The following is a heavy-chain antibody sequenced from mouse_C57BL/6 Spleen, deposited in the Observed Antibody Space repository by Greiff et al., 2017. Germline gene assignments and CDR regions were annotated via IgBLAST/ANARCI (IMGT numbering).Heavy chain of an antibody. CDR1: GGEGGEED. D-gene: IGHD2-2*01. J-gene: IGHJ2*01. V-gene: IGHV5-12*01. CDR2: ISNCGGST. Sequence: EVHLVESGGGLGEEGGSRKIAWGEGGGEGGEEDREGGGGTPGKRLEWVSDISNCGGSTYEPDTVKCRFTISRDNAKNTLYLQMSRLKSEDTAMYYCARHGGYDGAFDYWGQGTTLTVSS. CDR3: ARHGGYDGAFDY.